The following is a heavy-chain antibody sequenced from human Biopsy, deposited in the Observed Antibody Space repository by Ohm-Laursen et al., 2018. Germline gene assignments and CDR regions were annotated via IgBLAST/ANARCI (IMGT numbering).Heavy chain of an antibody. V-gene: IGHV4-39*02. D-gene: IGHD3-22*01. CDR3: ARDYDTSGYYYVS. CDR1: GDSISSSTYY. Sequence: GTLSLTCSVSGDSISSSTYYWGWIRQPPGRGLEWIGSIFYRGSTHYKPSLKSRVNISVDTSKNHFSLKLNSVTAADTAVYYCARDYDTSGYYYVSWGQGTLVTVSS. CDR2: IFYRGST. J-gene: IGHJ5*02.